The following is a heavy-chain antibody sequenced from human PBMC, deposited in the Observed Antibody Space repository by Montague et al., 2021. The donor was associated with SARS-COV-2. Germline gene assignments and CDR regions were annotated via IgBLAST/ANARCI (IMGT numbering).Heavy chain of an antibody. Sequence: SETLSLTCAVYGGSFSNICWNWSRQPQGKGLEWIGESNHRGYIDYNPSPESRVTISVDTSKNQISLKVKSGTAADTAVYECASAPRDSFGYWAYWGQGTLLTVSS. CDR2: SNHRGYI. CDR3: ASAPRDSFGYWAY. J-gene: IGHJ4*02. CDR1: GGSFSNIC. D-gene: IGHD3-22*01. V-gene: IGHV4-34*01.